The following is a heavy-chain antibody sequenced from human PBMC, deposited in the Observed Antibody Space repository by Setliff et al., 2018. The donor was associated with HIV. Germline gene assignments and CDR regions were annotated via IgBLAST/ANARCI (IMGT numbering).Heavy chain of an antibody. CDR3: ARRGRDGVLIVFATGFGP. D-gene: IGHD2-8*01. J-gene: IGHJ5*02. CDR2: IFYTGNT. Sequence: SETLSLTCSVSGGSISSSTYYWGWIRQPPGKGLEWIGDIFYTGNTYYNPSLKSRVAISVDTSENQFSLKLNSVTAADTAAYYCARRGRDGVLIVFATGFGPWGQGTLVTVSS. V-gene: IGHV4-39*01. CDR1: GGSISSSTYY.